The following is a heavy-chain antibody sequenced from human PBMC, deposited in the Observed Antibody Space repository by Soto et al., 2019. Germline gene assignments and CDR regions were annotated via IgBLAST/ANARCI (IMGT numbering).Heavy chain of an antibody. CDR1: GGSISSGDYY. CDR2: IYYSVST. V-gene: IGHV4-30-4*01. Sequence: SETLSLTCTVSGGSISSGDYYWSWLRQPPGKGLEWIGYIYYSVSTYYNPSLKSRVTISVDTSKNQFSLKLSSVTAADTAVYYCARALEASYFDYWGQGTLVTVSS. J-gene: IGHJ4*02. CDR3: ARALEASYFDY.